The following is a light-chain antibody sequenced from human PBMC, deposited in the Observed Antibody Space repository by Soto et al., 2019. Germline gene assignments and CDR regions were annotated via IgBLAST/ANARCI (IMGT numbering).Light chain of an antibody. J-gene: IGKJ4*01. V-gene: IGKV3-15*01. Sequence: DIILTQSPAIVSVSPGERATLSCRASRSVSTNLAWYQHKHGQAPRLLIYGASNRVTDIPARFSGSGSGTDFTLTINYLKSEDFGVYYCQQYDKSLPPVTFGGGTKVEI. CDR1: RSVSTN. CDR2: GAS. CDR3: QQYDKSLPPVT.